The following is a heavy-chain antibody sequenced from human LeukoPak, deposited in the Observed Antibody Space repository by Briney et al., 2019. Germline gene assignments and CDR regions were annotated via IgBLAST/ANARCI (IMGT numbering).Heavy chain of an antibody. CDR2: ISSSGSTI. J-gene: IGHJ6*03. Sequence: GGSLRLSCAASGFTFSDYYMSWIRQAPGKGLEWVSYISSSGSTIYYADSVKGRFTISRDNAKNSLYLQMNSLRAEDTAVYYCARDVNIATRWYYYMDVWGKGTTVTVSS. CDR3: ARDVNIATRWYYYMDV. V-gene: IGHV3-11*01. D-gene: IGHD6-6*01. CDR1: GFTFSDYY.